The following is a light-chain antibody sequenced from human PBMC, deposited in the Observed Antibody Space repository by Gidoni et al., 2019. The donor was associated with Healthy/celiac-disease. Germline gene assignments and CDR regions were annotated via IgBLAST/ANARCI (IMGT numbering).Light chain of an antibody. CDR2: DAS. CDR1: QDSSNY. J-gene: IGKJ4*02. V-gene: IGKV1-33*01. Sequence: DIQMTQSPSSLSASVGDRVTITCQASQDSSNYLNWYQQKPGKDPKLLIYDASNLETGVPSRFSGSGSGTDFTFTISSLQPEDIATYYCQQYDNLPLTFGGGTKVEIK. CDR3: QQYDNLPLT.